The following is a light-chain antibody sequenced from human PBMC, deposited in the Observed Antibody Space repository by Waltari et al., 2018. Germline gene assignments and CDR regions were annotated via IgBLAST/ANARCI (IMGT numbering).Light chain of an antibody. CDR1: QNIDSY. CDR3: LQIYTTPPT. J-gene: IGKJ4*01. CDR2: AAS. V-gene: IGKV1-39*01. Sequence: DIQMTQSPSSLSASIGDRVTITCRASQNIDSYLNLYQQKPGKAPRLLIYAASTLQSGVPSRFSGRESGTEFTLTISSLQPEDFATYYCLQIYTTPPTFGGGTKVDIK.